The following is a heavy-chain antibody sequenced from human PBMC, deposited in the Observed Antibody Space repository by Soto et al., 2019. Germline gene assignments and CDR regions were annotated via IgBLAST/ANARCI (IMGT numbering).Heavy chain of an antibody. CDR2: VIPILGKP. D-gene: IGHD6-13*01. J-gene: IGHJ5*01. CDR1: GDSFKTYS. Sequence: QVQLVQSGAEVKKPGSSVKVSCKSSGDSFKTYSVSWVRQAPGQGLEWMGGVIPILGKPMYAQKFQDRVTINADESTSTVFMELTSLMSDDTAVYYCARIWGIADHDSWGQGTRVTVSS. V-gene: IGHV1-69*12. CDR3: ARIWGIADHDS.